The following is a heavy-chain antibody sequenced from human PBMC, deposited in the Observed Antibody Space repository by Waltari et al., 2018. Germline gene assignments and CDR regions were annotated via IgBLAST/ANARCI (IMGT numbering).Heavy chain of an antibody. D-gene: IGHD3-3*01. CDR3: ARRXDFWSDYXXTVDAFDI. V-gene: IGHV4-39*01. J-gene: IGHJ3*02. CDR2: LYYSGST. Sequence: QLQLXESGPGLVKPSETLSLTXTVSGDSISSCSYYWGWIRQPPGKGLEWIGSLYYSGSTYYNPSXKSRXTXSVDXXKNXFALKLSXXXAAXXAVYYCARRXDFWSDYXXTVDAFDIXGQGTMVTVSS. CDR1: GDSISSCSYY.